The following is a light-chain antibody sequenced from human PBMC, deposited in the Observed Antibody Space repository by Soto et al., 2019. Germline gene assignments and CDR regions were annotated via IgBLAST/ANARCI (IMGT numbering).Light chain of an antibody. Sequence: EIVLTQSPGTLYLSPGEGATLSCRASQSVSSYLAWYQQKVGQAPRLLIYGASSRATGTPARFSGSGSGTDFTLTINRLEAEDFAVYFCQQYGSSPLTFGGGTKVEIK. CDR3: QQYGSSPLT. CDR2: GAS. CDR1: QSVSSY. V-gene: IGKV3-20*01. J-gene: IGKJ4*01.